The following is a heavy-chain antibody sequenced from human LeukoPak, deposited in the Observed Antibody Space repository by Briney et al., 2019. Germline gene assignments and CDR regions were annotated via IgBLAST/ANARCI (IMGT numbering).Heavy chain of an antibody. J-gene: IGHJ4*02. CDR3: AKAPYDTSGFSSPNYFDY. CDR2: ITASGVTT. V-gene: IGHV3-23*01. Sequence: GGSLRLSCAASGFTFSSYAMSWVRQAPGKGLEWISTITASGVTTYYADSVKGRFTIFRDNSKNTLFLQMNSLRAEDTAVYYCAKAPYDTSGFSSPNYFDYWGQGTLVTVSS. CDR1: GFTFSSYA. D-gene: IGHD3-22*01.